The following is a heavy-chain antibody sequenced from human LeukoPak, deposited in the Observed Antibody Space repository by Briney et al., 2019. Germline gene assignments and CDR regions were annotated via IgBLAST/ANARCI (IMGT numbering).Heavy chain of an antibody. CDR1: GYSFTRNW. D-gene: IGHD6-13*01. CDR3: ARQKTGYSSSWYLYYFDY. J-gene: IGHJ4*02. V-gene: IGHV5-51*01. CDR2: IYPGDSDT. Sequence: GESLKISCKGSGYSFTRNWIGWVRQMPGKGLEWMGIIYPGDSDTRYSPSFQGQVTISADKSISTAYLQWSSLKASDTAMYYCARQKTGYSSSWYLYYFDYWGQGTLVTVSS.